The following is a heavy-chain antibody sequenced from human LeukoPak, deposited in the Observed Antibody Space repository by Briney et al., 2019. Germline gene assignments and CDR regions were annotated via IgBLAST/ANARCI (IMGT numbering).Heavy chain of an antibody. CDR3: ARWAGTCTIASCYTPLDY. V-gene: IGHV1-69*13. CDR1: GGTFSNYG. J-gene: IGHJ4*02. Sequence: SVKVSCKAPGGTFSNYGFSWVRQAPEQGLEWMGGIVPVFGTVSYAQKFQGRVTISADDFTTTAYMKLSSLRSEDTAVYYCARWAGTCTIASCYTPLDYWGQGTLVTVST. CDR2: IVPVFGTV. D-gene: IGHD2-2*02.